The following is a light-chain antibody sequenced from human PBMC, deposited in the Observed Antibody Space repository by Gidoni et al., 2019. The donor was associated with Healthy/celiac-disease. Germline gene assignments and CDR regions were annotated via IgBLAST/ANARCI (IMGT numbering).Light chain of an antibody. V-gene: IGKV3-20*01. Sequence: ELVLTQSPGTLSLSPGERATLSCRASQSVSSSYLAWYQQKPGQAPRLLIYGASSRATGIPDRFSGSGAGTDFTLTISRLEPEDVAVYYCQQYGSSPPSTFGQGTKVEIK. CDR1: QSVSSSY. CDR2: GAS. J-gene: IGKJ1*01. CDR3: QQYGSSPPST.